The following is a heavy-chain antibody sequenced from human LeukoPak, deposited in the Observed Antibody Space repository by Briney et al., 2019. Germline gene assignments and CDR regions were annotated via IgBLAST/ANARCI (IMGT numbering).Heavy chain of an antibody. V-gene: IGHV3-21*01. Sequence: PGGSLRLSCAASGFTFSSYSMNWVRQAPGKGLEWVSSISSSSSYISYADSVKGRFTISRDNAKNSLYLQMNSLRAEDTAVYYCARGHSGYDHWGQGTLVTVSS. J-gene: IGHJ4*02. D-gene: IGHD5-12*01. CDR2: ISSSSSYI. CDR3: ARGHSGYDH. CDR1: GFTFSSYS.